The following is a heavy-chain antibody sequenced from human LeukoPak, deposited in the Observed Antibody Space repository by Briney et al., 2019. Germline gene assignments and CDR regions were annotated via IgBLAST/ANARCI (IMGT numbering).Heavy chain of an antibody. J-gene: IGHJ6*02. CDR1: GFTFSSYW. CDR2: INHNGNVN. Sequence: GGSLRLSRAASGFTFSSYWMNWARQAPGKGLEWVASINHNGNVNYYVDSVKGRFTISRDNAKNSLYLQMSNLRAEDTAVYFCARGGGLDVWGQGATVTVSS. D-gene: IGHD3-16*01. CDR3: ARGGGLDV. V-gene: IGHV3-7*03.